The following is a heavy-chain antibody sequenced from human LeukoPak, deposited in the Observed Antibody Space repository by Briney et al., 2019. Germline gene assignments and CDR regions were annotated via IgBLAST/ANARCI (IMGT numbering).Heavy chain of an antibody. J-gene: IGHJ5*02. Sequence: ASVKVSCKASGYTFTNYGVTWVRQAPGQGLEWMGWISTYNGNTKYAQKLQGRVTMTTDASTSTAYMELRSLTSDDTAVYYCARGGSDCSGGNCPYSWFDPWGQGTLVTVSS. CDR1: GYTFTNYG. CDR3: ARGGSDCSGGNCPYSWFDP. V-gene: IGHV1-18*01. CDR2: ISTYNGNT. D-gene: IGHD2-15*01.